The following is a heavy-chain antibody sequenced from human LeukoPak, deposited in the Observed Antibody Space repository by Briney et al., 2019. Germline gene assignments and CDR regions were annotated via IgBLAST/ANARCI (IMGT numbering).Heavy chain of an antibody. CDR3: ARTPNRVDWYFDL. CDR2: IVPILGIT. D-gene: IGHD2/OR15-2a*01. V-gene: IGHV1-69*04. CDR1: GGTFSSYA. Sequence: ASVKVSCKASGGTFSSYAITWVRQAPGQGLEWMGRIVPILGITDYAQKFQDRVTISADKSTSTVYMELSSLTSEDTAVYYCARTPNRVDWYFDLWGRGTVVAVSS. J-gene: IGHJ2*01.